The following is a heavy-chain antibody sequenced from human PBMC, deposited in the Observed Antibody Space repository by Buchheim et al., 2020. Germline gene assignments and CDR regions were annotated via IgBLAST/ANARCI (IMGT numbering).Heavy chain of an antibody. CDR1: GFTFSSYA. J-gene: IGHJ4*02. Sequence: QVQLVESGGGVVQPGRSLRLSCAASGFTFSSYAMHWVRQAPGKGLEWVAVISYDGSNKYYADSVKGRFTISRDNSKNTLYLQMNSLRAEDTAVYYCARDLFGQQLADWGQGTL. CDR2: ISYDGSNK. CDR3: ARDLFGQQLAD. V-gene: IGHV3-30-3*01. D-gene: IGHD6-13*01.